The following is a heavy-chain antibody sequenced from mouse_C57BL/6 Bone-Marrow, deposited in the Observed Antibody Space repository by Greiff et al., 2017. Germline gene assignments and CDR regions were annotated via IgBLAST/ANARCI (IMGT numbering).Heavy chain of an antibody. CDR3: ARGTTVVDPPGY. V-gene: IGHV3-6*01. CDR2: ISYDGSN. J-gene: IGHJ2*01. CDR1: GYSITSGYY. D-gene: IGHD1-1*01. Sequence: VQLKESGPGLVKPSQSLSLTCSVTGYSITSGYYWNWIRQFPGNKLEWMGYISYDGSNNYNPSLKNRISITRDPSKNQFFLKLNSVTTEDTATYYCARGTTVVDPPGYWGQGTTLTVSS.